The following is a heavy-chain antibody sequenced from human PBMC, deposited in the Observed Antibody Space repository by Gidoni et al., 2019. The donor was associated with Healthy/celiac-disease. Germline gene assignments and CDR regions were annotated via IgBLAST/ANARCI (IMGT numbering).Heavy chain of an antibody. CDR1: GGTFRSYA. Sequence: QVQLVQSGAEVKKPGSSVKVSCKTSGGTFRSYAISWVRQAPGQGLGWMGGIIPIFGTANYAQKFQGRVTITADESTSTAYMELSSLRSEDTAVYYCASALLDPIINWPQNDYWGQGTLVTVSS. D-gene: IGHD2-15*01. CDR3: ASALLDPIINWPQNDY. J-gene: IGHJ4*02. CDR2: IIPIFGTA. V-gene: IGHV1-69*01.